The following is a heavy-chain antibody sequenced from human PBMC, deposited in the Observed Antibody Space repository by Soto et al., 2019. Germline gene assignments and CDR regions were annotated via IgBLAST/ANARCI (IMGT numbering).Heavy chain of an antibody. V-gene: IGHV6-1*01. CDR1: GDSVSSNSAA. CDR2: TYYRSKWYN. J-gene: IGHJ4*02. D-gene: IGHD3-16*01. Sequence: SQTLSLTCAISGDSVSSNSAAWNWIRQSPSRGLEWLGRTYYRSKWYNDYAVSVKSRITINPDTSKNQFSLQLNSVTPEDTAVYSCPRDDDYVWGSYGHWGQGTLVTVYS. CDR3: PRDDDYVWGSYGH.